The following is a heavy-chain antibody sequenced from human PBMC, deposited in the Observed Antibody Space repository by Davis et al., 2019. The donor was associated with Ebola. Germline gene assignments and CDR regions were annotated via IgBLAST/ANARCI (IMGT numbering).Heavy chain of an antibody. Sequence: ASVKVSCKASGYTFTSYAISWVRQAPGQGLEWMGGIIPIFGTANYAQKLQGRVTMTTDTSTSTAYMELRSLRSDDTAVYYCARARVVPAAADYWGQGTLVTVSS. CDR1: GYTFTSYA. J-gene: IGHJ4*02. CDR2: IIPIFGTA. CDR3: ARARVVPAAADY. D-gene: IGHD2-2*01. V-gene: IGHV1-18*01.